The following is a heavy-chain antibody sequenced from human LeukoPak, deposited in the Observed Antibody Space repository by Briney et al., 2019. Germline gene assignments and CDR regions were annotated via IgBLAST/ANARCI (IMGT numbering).Heavy chain of an antibody. CDR1: GYTFTGYY. CDR3: ARGCSSTSCYKTNWFDP. Sequence: ASVKVSCKASGYTFTGYYMHWVRQAPGQGLEWMGWINPNSGGTNYAQKFQGRVTMTRDTSISTAYMELSRLRSDDTAVYYCARGCSSTSCYKTNWFDPWGQGILVTVSS. D-gene: IGHD2-2*01. V-gene: IGHV1-2*02. J-gene: IGHJ5*02. CDR2: INPNSGGT.